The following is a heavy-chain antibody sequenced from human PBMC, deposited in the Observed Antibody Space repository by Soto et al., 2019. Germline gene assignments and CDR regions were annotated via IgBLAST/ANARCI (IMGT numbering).Heavy chain of an antibody. J-gene: IGHJ4*02. CDR2: IYYSGST. Sequence: SETLSLTSSVSGGSISSVGYYWSWIRQPPGKGLEWIGYIYYSGSTYYNPSLKSRVTISVDTSKNQFSLKLSSVTAADTAVYYCARARETTVTLDYWGQGTLVTVSS. CDR1: GGSISSVGYY. D-gene: IGHD4-17*01. V-gene: IGHV4-30-4*01. CDR3: ARARETTVTLDY.